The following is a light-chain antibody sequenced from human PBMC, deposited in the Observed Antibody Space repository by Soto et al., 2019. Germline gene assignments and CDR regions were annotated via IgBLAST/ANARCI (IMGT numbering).Light chain of an antibody. CDR1: SSNIGTNY. V-gene: IGLV1-47*01. Sequence: QPVLTQPPSASGTPGQRVAISCSGSSSNIGTNYVYWYQQLPGTAPKLLIFRSSQRPSGVPDRFSGSKSGTSASLAISGLRSEDEADYYCAAWDDSLSGHVVFGGGTQLTVL. J-gene: IGLJ2*01. CDR3: AAWDDSLSGHVV. CDR2: RSS.